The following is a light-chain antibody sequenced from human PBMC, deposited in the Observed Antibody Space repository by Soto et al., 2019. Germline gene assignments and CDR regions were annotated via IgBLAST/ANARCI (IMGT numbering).Light chain of an antibody. CDR1: SSDVGGYNS. V-gene: IGLV2-14*01. Sequence: QSVLTQPASVSGSPGQSITISCTGTSSDVGGYNSVSWYQRHPGKAPKLIIYEVTHRPSGVSNRFSGSQSANTASPTISGLQAEDEADYYCCSFTTSTTYVFGTGTKVTVL. J-gene: IGLJ1*01. CDR2: EVT. CDR3: CSFTTSTTYV.